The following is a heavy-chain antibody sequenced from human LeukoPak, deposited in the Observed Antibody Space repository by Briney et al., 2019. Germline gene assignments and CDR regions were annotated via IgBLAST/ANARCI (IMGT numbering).Heavy chain of an antibody. CDR1: DDSVTMYY. V-gene: IGHV4-59*02. CDR3: ARGRVSSSTWYSTYYYFFYMDF. Sequence: SETLSLTCTVSDDSVTMYYWTWIRQPPGKGLEWIGYVDHTGSTKFNPSLNGRVSISRDTSNNFFSLRLRSVTAADTAVYFCARGRVSSSTWYSTYYYFFYMDFWGKGTTVTVSS. CDR2: VDHTGST. D-gene: IGHD4-11*01. J-gene: IGHJ6*03.